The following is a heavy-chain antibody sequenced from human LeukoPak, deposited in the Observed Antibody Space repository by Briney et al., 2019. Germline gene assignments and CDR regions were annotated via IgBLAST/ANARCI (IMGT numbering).Heavy chain of an antibody. Sequence: GGSLRLSCAASGFTFSSSAMSWVRLAPGKGLEWVSGISGSEGSTYYADSVKGRFTISRDNSKNTLFLQMNSLRAEDTAVYYCAHGAMYQLDYWGQGTLVTVSS. CDR1: GFTFSSSA. J-gene: IGHJ4*02. V-gene: IGHV3-23*01. CDR2: ISGSEGST. CDR3: AHGAMYQLDY. D-gene: IGHD2-2*01.